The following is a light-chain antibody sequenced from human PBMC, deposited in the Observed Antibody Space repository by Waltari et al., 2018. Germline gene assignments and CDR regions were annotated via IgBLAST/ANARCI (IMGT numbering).Light chain of an antibody. CDR2: DAS. Sequence: EIVLTQSPGTLSLSPGERATLSCRATQSVSSNYLAWYQQKPGQAPRLLIYDASNRATGIPDRFSGSGSGIDFTLTISRLEPEDFAVYYCQQYGSSPLTFGGGTKVEIK. J-gene: IGKJ4*01. V-gene: IGKV3-20*01. CDR3: QQYGSSPLT. CDR1: QSVSSNY.